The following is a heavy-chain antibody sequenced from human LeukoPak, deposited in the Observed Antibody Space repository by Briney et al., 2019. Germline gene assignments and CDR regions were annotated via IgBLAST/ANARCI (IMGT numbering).Heavy chain of an antibody. CDR1: GFDFSNYG. D-gene: IGHD3-10*01. CDR2: IWYDGSNK. CDR3: ARDMVRGVTDAFDI. Sequence: PGGSLRLSCAASGFDFSNYGIHWVRQAPGKRLEWVAVIWYDGSNKYYADSVKGRFTISRDNSKNTLYLQMNSLRAEDTAVYYCARDMVRGVTDAFDIWGQGTMVTVSS. J-gene: IGHJ3*02. V-gene: IGHV3-33*08.